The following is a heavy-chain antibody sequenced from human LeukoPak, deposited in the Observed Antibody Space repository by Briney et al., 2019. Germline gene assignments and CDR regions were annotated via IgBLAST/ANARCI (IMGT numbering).Heavy chain of an antibody. CDR1: GGSISSSSYY. V-gene: IGHV4-39*07. D-gene: IGHD3-9*01. Sequence: SETLSLTCTVSGGSISSSSYYWGWSRQPPGKGLGWSGSIYYSGSTYYNPSLKSRVTISVDTSKNQFSLKLSSVTAADTAVYYCARDTRDFYWSRHAFDIWGQGTMVTVSS. CDR2: IYYSGST. J-gene: IGHJ3*02. CDR3: ARDTRDFYWSRHAFDI.